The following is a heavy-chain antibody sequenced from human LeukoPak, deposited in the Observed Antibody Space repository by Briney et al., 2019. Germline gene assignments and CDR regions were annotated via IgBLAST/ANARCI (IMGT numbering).Heavy chain of an antibody. CDR3: ANDPNPFYDFWSGYK. D-gene: IGHD3-3*01. J-gene: IGHJ4*02. Sequence: GGSLRLSCAASGFTFTGHTMTWLRQAPGKGLEWVSIIGGRDDRTYYADSVKGRFTISRDNSKNTLYLQMNSLRGEDTAVYYCANDPNPFYDFWSGYKWGQGTLVTVSS. CDR2: IGGRDDRT. V-gene: IGHV3-23*01. CDR1: GFTFTGHT.